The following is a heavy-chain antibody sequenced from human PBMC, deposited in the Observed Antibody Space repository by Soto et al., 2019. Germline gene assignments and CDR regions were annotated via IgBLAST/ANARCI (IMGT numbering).Heavy chain of an antibody. CDR3: VRDLDYGGHSDWFDP. D-gene: IGHD4-17*01. J-gene: IGHJ5*02. V-gene: IGHV1-69*13. Sequence: SVKVSCKASGGTFSSYAISWVRQAPGQGLEWMGGIIPIFGTANYAQKFQGRVTITADESISTAYLQWSSLKASDAAVYYCVRDLDYGGHSDWFDPWGQGTLVTVSS. CDR2: IIPIFGTA. CDR1: GGTFSSYA.